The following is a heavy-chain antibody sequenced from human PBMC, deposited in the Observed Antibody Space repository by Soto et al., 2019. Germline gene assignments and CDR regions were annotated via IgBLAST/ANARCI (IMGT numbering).Heavy chain of an antibody. CDR3: AKALTYDYGDIYYYYYGMDV. J-gene: IGHJ6*02. Sequence: GGSLRLSCAASGFTFSSYGMHWVRQAPGKGLEWVAVISYDGSNKYYADSVKGRFTISRDNSKNTLYLQMNSLRAEDTAVYYCAKALTYDYGDIYYYYYGMDVWGQGTTVTVSS. D-gene: IGHD4-17*01. CDR1: GFTFSSYG. CDR2: ISYDGSNK. V-gene: IGHV3-30*18.